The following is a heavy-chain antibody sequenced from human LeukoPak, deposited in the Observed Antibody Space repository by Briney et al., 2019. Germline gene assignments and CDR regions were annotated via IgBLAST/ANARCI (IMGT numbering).Heavy chain of an antibody. CDR2: IIPIFGTA. J-gene: IGHJ4*02. D-gene: IGHD5-24*01. V-gene: IGHV1-69*13. Sequence: AASVKVSCKASGGTFSSYAISWVRQAPGQGLEWMGGIIPIFGTANYAQKFQGRVTITADESTSTAYMELSSLRSEDTAVYYCARDGEMATITVFDYWGQGTLVTVSS. CDR1: GGTFSSYA. CDR3: ARDGEMATITVFDY.